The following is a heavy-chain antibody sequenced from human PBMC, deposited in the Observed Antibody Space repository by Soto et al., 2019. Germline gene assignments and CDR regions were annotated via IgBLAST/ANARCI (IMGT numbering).Heavy chain of an antibody. D-gene: IGHD1-1*01. Sequence: PGGSLRLSCAASGFTFSSYSMNWVRQAPGKGLEWVSSISSSSSYIYYADSVKGRFTISRDNAKNSLYLQMNSLRAEDTAVYYCARGGLNWNQNDYWGQGTLVTVSS. CDR3: ARGGLNWNQNDY. J-gene: IGHJ4*02. CDR1: GFTFSSYS. V-gene: IGHV3-21*01. CDR2: ISSSSSYI.